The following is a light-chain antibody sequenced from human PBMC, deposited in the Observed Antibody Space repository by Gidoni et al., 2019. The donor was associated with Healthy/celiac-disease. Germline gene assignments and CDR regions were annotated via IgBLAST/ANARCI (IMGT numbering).Light chain of an antibody. CDR1: QSISSY. J-gene: IGKJ3*01. CDR2: AAS. Sequence: DIQMTHSPSSLSASVVDRVTITCRASQSISSYLNWYQQKPEKAHKLLIYAASSVQSGVPSRFSGSGSGTDFTLTISSLQPEDFATYYCQQSYSTPPITFGPGTKVDIK. V-gene: IGKV1-39*01. CDR3: QQSYSTPPIT.